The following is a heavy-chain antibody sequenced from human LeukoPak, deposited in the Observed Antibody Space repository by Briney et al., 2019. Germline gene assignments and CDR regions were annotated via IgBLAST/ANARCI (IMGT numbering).Heavy chain of an antibody. CDR2: ISNDGTNT. Sequence: GGSLRLSCAASGFTFSRNWMSWVRQAPGKGLEWVAVISNDGTNTYYADSVKGRFTISRDNSKNTLYLQMNSLRPDDTALYYCARAPQYYYGSGSYYPYFDSWGQGTLVTVSS. V-gene: IGHV3-30*03. D-gene: IGHD3-10*01. CDR3: ARAPQYYYGSGSYYPYFDS. CDR1: GFTFSRNW. J-gene: IGHJ4*02.